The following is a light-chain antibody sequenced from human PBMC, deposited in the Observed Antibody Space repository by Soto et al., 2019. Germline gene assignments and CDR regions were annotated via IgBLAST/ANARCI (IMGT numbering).Light chain of an antibody. CDR2: GAY. J-gene: IGKJ2*01. V-gene: IGKV3-20*01. CDR1: QSVSSNY. CDR3: QQYGRSPMFT. Sequence: IELGRSPRIQSLSPGERDTLSCRARQSVSSNYLAWYQQKPGQAPRLLIYGAYRGAAGIPDRFIGSGSGTDFTLTINRLEPEDFGVYFCQQYGRSPMFTFGQGTK.